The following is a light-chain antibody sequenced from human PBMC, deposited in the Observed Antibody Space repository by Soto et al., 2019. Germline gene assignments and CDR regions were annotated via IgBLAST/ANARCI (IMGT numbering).Light chain of an antibody. V-gene: IGKV4-1*01. Sequence: DFVMTQSPDSLAVSLGERATINCKSSQSVLYSSNNKNYLAWYQQKPGQPPKLLIYWASTRGSGVPDRFSGSGSGTDFTLTISSLQAEDVAVYYCQQYYGTPVTFGQGTKVEIK. J-gene: IGKJ1*01. CDR1: QSVLYSSNNKNY. CDR3: QQYYGTPVT. CDR2: WAS.